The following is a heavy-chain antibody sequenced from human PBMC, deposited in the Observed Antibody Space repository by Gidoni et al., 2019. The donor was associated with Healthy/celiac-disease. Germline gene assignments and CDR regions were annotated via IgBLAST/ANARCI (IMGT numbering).Heavy chain of an antibody. CDR3: ARNANYYDSSGYVDY. D-gene: IGHD3-22*01. Sequence: QVQLVQSGAEVKKLGASVKVSRKASGYTFTGYYMHWVRQAPGQGLEWMGWINPNRGGTNYAQKFQGWVTMTRDTSISTAYMELSRLRSDDTAVYYCARNANYYDSSGYVDYGGQGTLVTVSS. CDR2: INPNRGGT. CDR1: GYTFTGYY. J-gene: IGHJ4*02. V-gene: IGHV1-2*04.